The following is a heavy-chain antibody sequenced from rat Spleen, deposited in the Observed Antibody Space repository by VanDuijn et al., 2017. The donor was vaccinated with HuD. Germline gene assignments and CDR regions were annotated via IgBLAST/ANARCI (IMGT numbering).Heavy chain of an antibody. CDR3: TTGGDILWPPYFDY. V-gene: IGHV5-22*01. J-gene: IGHJ2*01. D-gene: IGHD1-9*01. CDR1: GFTFSDYY. CDR2: ISYEGSST. Sequence: EVHLVESGGGLVQPGRSMKLSCAASGFTFSDYYMAWVRQAPKKGLEWVASISYEGSSTYYGDSVKGRFTISRDDAKSTLYLQMDSLRSDDTAIYYCTTGGDILWPPYFDYWGQGVKVTVSS.